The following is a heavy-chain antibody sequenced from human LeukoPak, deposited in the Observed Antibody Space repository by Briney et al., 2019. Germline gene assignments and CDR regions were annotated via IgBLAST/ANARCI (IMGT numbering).Heavy chain of an antibody. CDR1: GFTVSWNY. V-gene: IGHV3-9*01. D-gene: IGHD3-10*01. CDR3: AKGVRITMVRGAFDI. J-gene: IGHJ3*02. CDR2: ISWNSGSI. Sequence: GGSLRLSCAASGFTVSWNYISWVRQAPGKGLEWVSGISWNSGSIGYADSVKGRFTISRDNAKNSLYLQMNSLRAEDTALYYCAKGVRITMVRGAFDIWGQGTMVTVSS.